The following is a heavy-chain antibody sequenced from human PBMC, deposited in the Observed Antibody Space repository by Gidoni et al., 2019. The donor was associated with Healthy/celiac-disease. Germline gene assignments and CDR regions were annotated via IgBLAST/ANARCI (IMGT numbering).Heavy chain of an antibody. Sequence: QVQLQQWGAGLLTPSATLSLTCAVYGGSFSGYYWSWIRQPPGKGLEWIGEINHSGSTNYNPSLKSRVTISVDTSKNQFSLKLSSVTAADTAVYYCASGSLRGYCSGGSCYSRGLHFDYWGQGTLVTVSS. J-gene: IGHJ4*02. V-gene: IGHV4-34*01. CDR1: GGSFSGYY. D-gene: IGHD2-15*01. CDR3: ASGSLRGYCSGGSCYSRGLHFDY. CDR2: INHSGST.